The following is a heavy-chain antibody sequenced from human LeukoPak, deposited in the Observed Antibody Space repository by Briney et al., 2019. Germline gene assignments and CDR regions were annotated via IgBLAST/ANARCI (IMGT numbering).Heavy chain of an antibody. D-gene: IGHD6-13*01. CDR1: GFTFSSYA. V-gene: IGHV3-30-3*01. CDR2: ISYDGSNK. Sequence: GGSLRLSCAASGFTFSSYAMHWVRQAPGKGLEWVAVISYDGSNKYYADSVKGRFTISRDNSKNTLYLQMISLRAEDTAVYYCARGIAAAGSWFDPWGQGTLVTVSS. CDR3: ARGIAAAGSWFDP. J-gene: IGHJ5*02.